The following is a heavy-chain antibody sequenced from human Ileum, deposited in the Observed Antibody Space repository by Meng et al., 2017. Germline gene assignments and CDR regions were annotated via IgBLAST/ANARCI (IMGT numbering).Heavy chain of an antibody. CDR3: ARSPAFDYDQTPVWLDP. D-gene: IGHD3-22*01. CDR1: GYSLTRFH. J-gene: IGHJ5*02. Sequence: QVQLVQPGAEVKQPGASMKVSGTTSGYSLTRFHIHWVRQTPGQGLQWMGLVSTGSGKTRYSQTFQDRVTMTRDTSTSTVHLELRSLTSEDTAVYFCARSPAFDYDQTPVWLDPWGQGTLVTVSS. CDR2: VSTGSGKT. V-gene: IGHV1-46*03.